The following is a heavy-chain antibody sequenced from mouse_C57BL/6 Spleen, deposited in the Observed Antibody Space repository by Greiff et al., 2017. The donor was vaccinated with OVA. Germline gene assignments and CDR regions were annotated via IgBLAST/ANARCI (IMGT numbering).Heavy chain of an antibody. Sequence: QVQLQQSGPELVKPGDSVKLSCKASGYTFTSDDINWVKQRPGQGLEWIGWIYPRDGSTKYNEKFKGKATLTVYTSSSTAYMELHSLTSEDSAVYFCAREKMDYWGQGTSVTVSS. CDR1: GYTFTSDD. CDR2: IYPRDGST. J-gene: IGHJ4*01. CDR3: AREKMDY. V-gene: IGHV1-85*01.